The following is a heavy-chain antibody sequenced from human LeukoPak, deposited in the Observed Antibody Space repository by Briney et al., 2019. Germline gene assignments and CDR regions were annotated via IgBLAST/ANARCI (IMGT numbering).Heavy chain of an antibody. V-gene: IGHV3-23*01. CDR1: GFTFSSYA. D-gene: IGHD3-10*01. CDR2: ISGSGGST. Sequence: GGSLRLSCAASGFTFSSYAMSWVRQAPGKGLEWVSAISGSGGSTYYADSVKGRFTISRDNSKNTLYLQMNSLRAEDTAVYYCAEMGTMVRGVIHYWGQGTLVTVSS. CDR3: AEMGTMVRGVIHY. J-gene: IGHJ4*02.